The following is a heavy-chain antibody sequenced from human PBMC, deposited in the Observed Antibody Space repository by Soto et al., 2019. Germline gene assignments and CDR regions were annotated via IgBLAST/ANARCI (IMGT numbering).Heavy chain of an antibody. CDR1: GYTFTSYD. Sequence: ASVKVSCKASGYTFTSYDINWVRQATGQGLEWMGWMNPNSGNTGYAQKFQGRVTMTRNTSISTAYMELSSLRSEDTAVYCCARGQPIRYNWFDPWGQGTLVTVSS. CDR2: MNPNSGNT. CDR3: ARGQPIRYNWFDP. J-gene: IGHJ5*02. V-gene: IGHV1-8*01. D-gene: IGHD4-17*01.